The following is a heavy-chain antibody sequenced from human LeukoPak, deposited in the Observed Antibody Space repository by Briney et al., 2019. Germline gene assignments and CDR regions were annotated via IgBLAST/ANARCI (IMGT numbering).Heavy chain of an antibody. J-gene: IGHJ5*02. CDR2: IYYSGST. V-gene: IGHV4-59*01. Sequence: SETLSLTCTVSGGSISSYYWSWIRQPPGKGLEWIGYIYYSGSTNYNPSLKSRVTISVDTSKNQFSLKLSSVTAAETAVYYCARTEASWFDPWGQGTLVTVSS. CDR3: ARTEASWFDP. CDR1: GGSISSYY.